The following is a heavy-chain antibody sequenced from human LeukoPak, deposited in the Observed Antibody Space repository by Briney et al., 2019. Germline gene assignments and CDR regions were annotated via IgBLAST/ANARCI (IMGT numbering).Heavy chain of an antibody. Sequence: GGSLRLSCAASGFTFSNYWMSWVRQAPGKGLDWMANIKQDGSEKYYVDSVKGRFTISRDNAKDSLYLQMNSLRAEDTAVYYCARDIVLMVYACDYWGQGTLVTVSS. D-gene: IGHD2-8*01. CDR3: ARDIVLMVYACDY. J-gene: IGHJ4*02. CDR1: GFTFSNYW. V-gene: IGHV3-7*01. CDR2: IKQDGSEK.